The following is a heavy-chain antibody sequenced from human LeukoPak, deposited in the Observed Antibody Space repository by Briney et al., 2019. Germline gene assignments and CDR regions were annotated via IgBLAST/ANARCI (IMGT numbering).Heavy chain of an antibody. Sequence: GASVKVSCKASGYTFTGYYMHWVRQAPGQGLEWMGWINPNSGGTNYAQKFQGRVTMTRDTSISTAYMELSRLRSDDAAVYYCARAPALVSSDYYYYGMDVWGQGTTVTVSS. CDR2: INPNSGGT. CDR1: GYTFTGYY. J-gene: IGHJ6*02. V-gene: IGHV1-2*02. CDR3: ARAPALVSSDYYYYGMDV. D-gene: IGHD3-16*01.